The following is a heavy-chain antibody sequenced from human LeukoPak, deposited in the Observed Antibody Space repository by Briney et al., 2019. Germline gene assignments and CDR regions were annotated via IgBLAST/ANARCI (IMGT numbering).Heavy chain of an antibody. CDR2: IYHSGSF. V-gene: IGHV4-34*08. CDR3: VHVLAGGFDP. CDR1: GFTFSDYY. Sequence: LRLSCAASGFTFSDYYMSWIRQAPGKGLEWIGEIYHSGSFNYNPSLQSRVTISLDKSQNQFSLRLTSVTAADTAVYYCVHVLAGGFDPWGQGTLVTVSS. D-gene: IGHD2-8*02. J-gene: IGHJ5*02.